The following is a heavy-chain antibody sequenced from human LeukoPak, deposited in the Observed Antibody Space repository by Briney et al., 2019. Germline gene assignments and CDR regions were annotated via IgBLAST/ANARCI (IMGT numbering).Heavy chain of an antibody. CDR2: IWYDGSNK. Sequence: GSLRLSCAASGFTFSSYGVHWVRQAPGKGLEWVAVIWYDGSNKYYADSVKGRFTISRDNSKNTLYLQMNSLRAEDTAVYYCARERLRLGELSLFGENDYWGQGTLSPSPQ. CDR1: GFTFSSYG. CDR3: ARERLRLGELSLFGENDY. D-gene: IGHD3-16*02. J-gene: IGHJ4*02. V-gene: IGHV3-33*01.